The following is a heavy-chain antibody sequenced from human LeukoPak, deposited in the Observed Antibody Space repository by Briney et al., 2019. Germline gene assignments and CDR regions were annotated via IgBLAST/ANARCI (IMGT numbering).Heavy chain of an antibody. CDR1: GFTFSSYA. CDR2: ISGSGGST. D-gene: IGHD6-13*01. V-gene: IGHV3-23*01. CDR3: AKTPPWYSSSWYFDY. Sequence: GGSLRLSCAASGFTFSSYAMSWVRQAPGKGLEWVSAISGSGGSTYYADSVKGRFTISGDNSKNTLYLQMNSLRAEDTAVYYCAKTPPWYSSSWYFDYWGQGTLVTVSS. J-gene: IGHJ4*02.